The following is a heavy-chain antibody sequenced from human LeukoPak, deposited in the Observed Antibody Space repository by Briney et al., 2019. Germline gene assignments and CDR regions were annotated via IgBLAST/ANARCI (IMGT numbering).Heavy chain of an antibody. CDR1: GGFISSSDYY. J-gene: IGHJ6*03. CDR3: ARVSVLTGYNPRRSYYYYLDV. Sequence: PSETLSLTCTVSGGFISSSDYYWGWIRQPPGKGLEWIGSIYYSGRTYYNPSLKSRVTISVDTSKNQFSLKLSSVTAADTAVYYCARVSVLTGYNPRRSYYYYLDVWGKGTTVTVSS. V-gene: IGHV4-39*07. CDR2: IYYSGRT. D-gene: IGHD3-9*01.